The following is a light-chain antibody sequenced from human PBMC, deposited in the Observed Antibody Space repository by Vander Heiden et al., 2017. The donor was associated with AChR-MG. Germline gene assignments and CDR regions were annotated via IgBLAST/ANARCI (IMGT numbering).Light chain of an antibody. J-gene: IGLJ2*01. Sequence: SYELTQPPSVSVPPGQTVSITCSGDKLGDEYACWYQQKPGQSPVLVIYQDSKRPSGIPERFSGSNSGNTATLTISGTQAMDEADYYCQAWDSTTGVLFGGGTKLTVL. CDR2: QDS. V-gene: IGLV3-1*01. CDR1: KLGDEY. CDR3: QAWDSTTGVL.